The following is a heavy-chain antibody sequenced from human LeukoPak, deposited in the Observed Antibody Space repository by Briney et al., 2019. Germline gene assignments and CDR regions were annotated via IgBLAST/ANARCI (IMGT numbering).Heavy chain of an antibody. D-gene: IGHD3-16*01. CDR2: IYYSGST. Sequence: SQTLSLTCTVSGGSISSGGYYWSWIRQHPGKGLEWIGYIYYSGSTYYNPSLKSRVTISVDTSKNQFSLKLSSVTAADTAVYYCARVNPGPMFGFGGGFGYWGQGTLVTVSS. V-gene: IGHV4-31*03. J-gene: IGHJ4*02. CDR3: ARVNPGPMFGFGGGFGY. CDR1: GGSISSGGYY.